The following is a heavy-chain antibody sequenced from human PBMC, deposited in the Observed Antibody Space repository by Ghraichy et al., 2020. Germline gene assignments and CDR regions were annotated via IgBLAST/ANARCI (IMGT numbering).Heavy chain of an antibody. CDR1: GGSFSGYY. J-gene: IGHJ6*03. Sequence: SETLSLTCAVYGGSFSGYYWSWIRQPPGKGLEWIGEINHSGSTNYNPSLKSRVTISVDTSKNQFSLKLSSVTAADTAVYYCARRLGYCSSTSCKYYYYYYYMDVWGKGTTVTVSS. CDR2: INHSGST. CDR3: ARRLGYCSSTSCKYYYYYYYMDV. V-gene: IGHV4-34*01. D-gene: IGHD2-2*01.